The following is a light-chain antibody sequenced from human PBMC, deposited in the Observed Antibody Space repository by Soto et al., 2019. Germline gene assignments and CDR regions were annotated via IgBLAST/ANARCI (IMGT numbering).Light chain of an antibody. V-gene: IGKV3-20*01. CDR2: DAS. CDR3: QQFSIYPLT. J-gene: IGKJ4*01. CDR1: QTVRNNY. Sequence: VLRQSPGTLSLNQGERATLSCRASQTVRNNYLAWYQQKPGQAPRLLIYDASSRATGIPDRFSGGGSGTDFTLTISRLEPEDFAVYYCQQFSIYPLTFGGGTK.